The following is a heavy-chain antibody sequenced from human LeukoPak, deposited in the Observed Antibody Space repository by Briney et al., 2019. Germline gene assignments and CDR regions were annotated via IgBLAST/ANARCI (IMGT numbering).Heavy chain of an antibody. D-gene: IGHD1-7*01. V-gene: IGHV1-8*01. CDR1: GYTFTSYD. CDR3: ARDMSLASARTNWVWFDP. Sequence: ASVKVSCKASGYTFTSYDINWVRQATGQGLEWMGWMNPNSGNTGYAQKFQGRVTLTRNTSISTAYMELSSLRSEDTAVYYCARDMSLASARTNWVWFDPWGQGTLVTVSS. CDR2: MNPNSGNT. J-gene: IGHJ5*02.